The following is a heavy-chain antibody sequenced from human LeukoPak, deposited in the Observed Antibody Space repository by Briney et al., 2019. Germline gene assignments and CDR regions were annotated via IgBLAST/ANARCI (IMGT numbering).Heavy chain of an antibody. J-gene: IGHJ4*02. V-gene: IGHV3-11*01. D-gene: IGHD3-22*01. CDR1: GGSFSGYY. CDR2: ISSGGSTI. CDR3: AREAFYDSSYYFDY. Sequence: PSETLSLTCAVYGGSFSGYYWSWIRQAPGKGLEWVSCISSGGSTIFYADSVKGRFTISRDNAKNSLFLQMNNLRAEDTAVYYCAREAFYDSSYYFDYWGQGTLVTVSS.